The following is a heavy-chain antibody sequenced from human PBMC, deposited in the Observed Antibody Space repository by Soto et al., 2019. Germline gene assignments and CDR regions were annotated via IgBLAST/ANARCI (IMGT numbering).Heavy chain of an antibody. CDR2: ISSSSSTI. Sequence: LRLSCAASGFTFSSYSMNWVRQAPGKGLEWVSYISSSSSTIYYADSVRGRFTISRDNAKISLYLQMNSLRAEDTAVYYCAREGYCSSTSCYWYAFDIWGQGTMVTVSS. CDR1: GFTFSSYS. V-gene: IGHV3-48*01. J-gene: IGHJ3*02. D-gene: IGHD2-2*01. CDR3: AREGYCSSTSCYWYAFDI.